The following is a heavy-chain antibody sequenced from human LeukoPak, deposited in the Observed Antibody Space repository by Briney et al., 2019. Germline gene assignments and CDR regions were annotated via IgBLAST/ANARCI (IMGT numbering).Heavy chain of an antibody. V-gene: IGHV4-34*01. J-gene: IGHJ4*02. D-gene: IGHD3-10*01. CDR3: ARRHYGSGNIDS. Sequence: PSETLSLTCAVYGGSFSGYQWSWIRQPPGKGLEWIGEINQSGSTNYNPSLKSRVTISVDTSKNHFSLGLSSVTAADTAVYYCARRHYGSGNIDSWGQGTLVTVSS. CDR1: GGSFSGYQ. CDR2: INQSGST.